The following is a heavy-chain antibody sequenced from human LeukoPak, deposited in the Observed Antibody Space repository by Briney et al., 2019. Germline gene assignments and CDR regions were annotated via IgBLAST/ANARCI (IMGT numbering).Heavy chain of an antibody. J-gene: IGHJ3*02. CDR1: GFTVSSNY. CDR2: IYSGGST. V-gene: IGHV3-66*01. Sequence: GGSLSLSCAASGFTVSSNYMSWVRQAPGKGLEWVSIIYSGGSTYYADSVKGRFTISRDNSKNTLYLQMNSLRAEDTAVYYCARDISSGYYDAFDIWGQGTMVTVSS. D-gene: IGHD3-22*01. CDR3: ARDISSGYYDAFDI.